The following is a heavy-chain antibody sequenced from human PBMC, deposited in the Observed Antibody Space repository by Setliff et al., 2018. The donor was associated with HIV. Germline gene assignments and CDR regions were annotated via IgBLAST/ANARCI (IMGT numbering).Heavy chain of an antibody. CDR2: IKQDGSEK. Sequence: PGGSLRLSCAASGFTFSHYAMTWVRQAPGKGLEWVANIKQDGSEKYYVDSVRGRFTISRDNANNSLYLQMNSLRLEDTAVYYCARGGTTSWNFWGQGTPVTVSS. CDR1: GFTFSHYA. V-gene: IGHV3-7*01. J-gene: IGHJ4*02. D-gene: IGHD4-17*01. CDR3: ARGGTTSWNF.